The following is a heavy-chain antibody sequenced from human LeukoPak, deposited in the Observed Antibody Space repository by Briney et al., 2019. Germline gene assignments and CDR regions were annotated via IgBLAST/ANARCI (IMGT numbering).Heavy chain of an antibody. D-gene: IGHD2-21*01. Sequence: GGSLRLSCAASGFAFSTYTMNWVRQAPGKELEWVSSISSRSTHIYYADSVKGRFIISRDNAKNSLYLQMNSPRAEDTALYYCTRAKPGEHSYYDMDVWGKGTTVTVSS. CDR2: ISSRSTHI. V-gene: IGHV3-21*01. J-gene: IGHJ6*04. CDR3: TRAKPGEHSYYDMDV. CDR1: GFAFSTYT.